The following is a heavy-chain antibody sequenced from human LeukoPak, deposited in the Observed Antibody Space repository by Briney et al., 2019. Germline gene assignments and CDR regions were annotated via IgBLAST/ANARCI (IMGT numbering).Heavy chain of an antibody. V-gene: IGHV3-21*01. J-gene: IGHJ4*02. CDR3: ARTANFAAGYYIDY. Sequence: GGSLRLSCAASGFTFSSYTMNWVRQAPGKGLEWVSSISGSSRHKYYADSVKGRFTISRDNAKNSLYLQMNSLRAEDTAVYYCARTANFAAGYYIDYWGQGTLVAVSS. CDR2: ISGSSRHK. CDR1: GFTFSSYT. D-gene: IGHD6-13*01.